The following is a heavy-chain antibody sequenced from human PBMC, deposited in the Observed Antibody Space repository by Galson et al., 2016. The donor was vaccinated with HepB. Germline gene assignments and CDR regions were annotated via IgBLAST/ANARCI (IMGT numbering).Heavy chain of an antibody. D-gene: IGHD3/OR15-3a*01. Sequence: SLRLSCAASRFTFSRSSMTWFHQAPGKGLEWVSTISGTDGATSYTESVKGRFTISRDNSEKTLSLQMSSLRAEDTGVYYCANLSWTDGHSYYGVDVWGQGTTVTVSS. J-gene: IGHJ6*02. CDR2: ISGTDGAT. V-gene: IGHV3-23*01. CDR1: RFTFSRSS. CDR3: ANLSWTDGHSYYGVDV.